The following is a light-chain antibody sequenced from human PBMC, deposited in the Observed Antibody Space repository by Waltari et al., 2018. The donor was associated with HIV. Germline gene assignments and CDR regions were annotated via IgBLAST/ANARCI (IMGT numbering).Light chain of an antibody. V-gene: IGLV2-23*02. Sequence: QSALTQPASVSGSPGQSITISCPGTSRDVGSYYLVSWYQQHPGKAPKLMIYEVSKRPSGVSNRFSGSKSGNTASLTISGLQAEDEADYYCCSYVGWSTILYVFGTGTKVTVL. CDR3: CSYVGWSTILYV. CDR1: SRDVGSYYL. CDR2: EVS. J-gene: IGLJ1*01.